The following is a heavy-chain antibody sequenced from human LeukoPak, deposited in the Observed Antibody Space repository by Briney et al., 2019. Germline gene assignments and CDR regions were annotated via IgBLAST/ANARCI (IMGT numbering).Heavy chain of an antibody. CDR2: INHSGST. Sequence: SETLSLTCAVYGGSFSGYYWSWIRQPPRKGLEWIGEINHSGSTNYNPSLKSRVTISVDTSKNQFSLKLSSVTAADTAVYYCARNSGPWSGYSYYFDYWGQGTLVTVSS. J-gene: IGHJ4*02. D-gene: IGHD3-3*01. CDR1: GGSFSGYY. V-gene: IGHV4-34*01. CDR3: ARNSGPWSGYSYYFDY.